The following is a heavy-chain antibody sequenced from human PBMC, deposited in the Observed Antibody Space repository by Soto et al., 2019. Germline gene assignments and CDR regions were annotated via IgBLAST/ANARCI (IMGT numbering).Heavy chain of an antibody. D-gene: IGHD3-22*01. V-gene: IGHV4-30-4*01. Sequence: SETLSLTCTVSGGSISSGDYYWSWIRQPPGKGLEWIGYIYYSGSTYYNPSLKSRVTISVDTSKNQFSLKLSSVTAADTAVYYCARGRITMIVVARSDAFDIWGQGTMVTVSS. CDR2: IYYSGST. CDR1: GGSISSGDYY. CDR3: ARGRITMIVVARSDAFDI. J-gene: IGHJ3*02.